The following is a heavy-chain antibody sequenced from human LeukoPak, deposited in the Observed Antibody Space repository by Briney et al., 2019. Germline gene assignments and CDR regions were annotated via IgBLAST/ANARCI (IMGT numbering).Heavy chain of an antibody. J-gene: IGHJ4*02. CDR1: GFTFSSYS. CDR3: ARDLTAVAGRFDY. Sequence: GGSLRLSCAASGFTFSSYSMNWVRQAPGKGLEWVSSIGSSSSYIYYADSVKGRFTISRDNAKNSLYLQMNSLRAEDTAVYYCARDLTAVAGRFDYWGQGTLVTVSS. CDR2: IGSSSSYI. V-gene: IGHV3-21*01. D-gene: IGHD6-19*01.